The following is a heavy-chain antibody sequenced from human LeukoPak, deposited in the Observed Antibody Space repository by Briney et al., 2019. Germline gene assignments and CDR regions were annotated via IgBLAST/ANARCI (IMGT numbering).Heavy chain of an antibody. CDR1: GGSISSGSYY. D-gene: IGHD3-10*01. Sequence: SETLSLTCTVSGGSISSGSYYWSWIRQPAGKGLEWIGRIYTSGSTNYNPSLKSRVTISVDTSKNQFSLKLSSVTAADTAVYYCARYYYGARPHFDYWGQGTLVTVSS. V-gene: IGHV4-61*02. CDR2: IYTSGST. CDR3: ARYYYGARPHFDY. J-gene: IGHJ4*02.